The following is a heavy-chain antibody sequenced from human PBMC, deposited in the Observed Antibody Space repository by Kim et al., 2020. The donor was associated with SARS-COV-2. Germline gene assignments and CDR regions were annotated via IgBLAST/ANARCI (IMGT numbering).Heavy chain of an antibody. CDR2: SSGSGGST. J-gene: IGHJ5*02. V-gene: IGHV3-23*01. D-gene: IGHD3-9*01. CDR3: AKGANARYFDWLSIPDWFDP. Sequence: GGSLRLSCAASGFTFSSYAMSWVRQAPGKGLEWVSDSSGSGGSTYYADSVKGRFTISRDNSKNTLYLQMNSLRAEDTAVYYCAKGANARYFDWLSIPDWFDPWGQGTLVTVSS. CDR1: GFTFSSYA.